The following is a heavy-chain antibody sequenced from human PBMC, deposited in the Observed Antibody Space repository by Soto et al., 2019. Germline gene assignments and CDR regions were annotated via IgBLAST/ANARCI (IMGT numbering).Heavy chain of an antibody. D-gene: IGHD3-10*01. CDR2: ISRSSTGI. CDR1: GFTFSLYS. CDR3: ARAVTWGLDV. J-gene: IGHJ6*01. Sequence: EVQLVESGGGLVQPGGSLRLSCAASGFTFSLYSRSWVRQAPGKGLEWVSYISRSSTGIHYADSVKGRFTISRDDVTNSMHLQMNSLRDGDTAVYYCARAVTWGLDVWGQGTTVSISS. V-gene: IGHV3-48*02.